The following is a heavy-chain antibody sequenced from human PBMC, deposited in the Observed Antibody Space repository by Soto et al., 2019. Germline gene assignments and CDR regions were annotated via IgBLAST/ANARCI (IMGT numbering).Heavy chain of an antibody. CDR1: GFIFKMYW. Sequence: GVSLRLSCETSGFIFKMYWMHWVRQVPGQGPQWVARITDDGSTTYYAASVEGCFTISRDNAKNALYLQMTSLRPDDTAVYYCTRGPRPTSIGTGAFWGQGTLVTVSS. D-gene: IGHD3-10*01. J-gene: IGHJ4*02. V-gene: IGHV3-74*01. CDR3: TRGPRPTSIGTGAF. CDR2: ITDDGSTT.